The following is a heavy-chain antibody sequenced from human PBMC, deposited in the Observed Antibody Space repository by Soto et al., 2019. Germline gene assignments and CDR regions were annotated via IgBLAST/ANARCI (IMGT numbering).Heavy chain of an antibody. CDR2: ISVYNGDT. D-gene: IGHD1-26*01. V-gene: IGHV1-18*04. J-gene: IGHJ4*02. Sequence: QVQLVQSGAEVKKPGASVKVSCKASGYTFSNYGISWVRQAPGQGLEWMGWISVYNGDTNYAQKLQGRVTMTTDTSTTTAYMELRSLRSDDTAVYYCERAEKWVTGGTGGYWGQGPLVTVSS. CDR1: GYTFSNYG. CDR3: ERAEKWVTGGTGGY.